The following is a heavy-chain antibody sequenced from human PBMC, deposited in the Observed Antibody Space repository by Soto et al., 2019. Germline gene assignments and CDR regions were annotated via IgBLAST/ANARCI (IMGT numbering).Heavy chain of an antibody. CDR1: GFTCSDHH. V-gene: IGHV3-72*01. CDR3: ARVFDYRELFFDL. Sequence: EVQLVESGGGLVQPGGSLRLSCVGSGFTCSDHHMDWVRQAPGKGLEWVGRIRSIANSYTTEYAASVEGRFTISRDDSKDSLYLQLNSLKTDDTAVYYCARVFDYRELFFDLWGQGTLVTVSS. J-gene: IGHJ4*02. D-gene: IGHD4-17*01. CDR2: IRSIANSYTT.